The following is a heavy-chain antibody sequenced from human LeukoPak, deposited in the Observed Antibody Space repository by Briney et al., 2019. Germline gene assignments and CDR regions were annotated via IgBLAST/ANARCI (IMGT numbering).Heavy chain of an antibody. J-gene: IGHJ4*02. V-gene: IGHV3-74*01. CDR1: GFTFRNNW. CDR2: IRSDGGDM. CDR3: ATDVGAD. Sequence: QPGGSLRLSCAASGFTFRNNWMHWVRQVPGKGLVWVSRIRSDGGDMNYADSVKGRFTVSRDNAKNSLYLQMNSLRAEDTALYYCATDVGADWGQGTLVTVSS.